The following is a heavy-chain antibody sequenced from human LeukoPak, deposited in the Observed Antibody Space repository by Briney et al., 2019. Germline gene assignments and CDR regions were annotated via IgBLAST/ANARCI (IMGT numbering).Heavy chain of an antibody. CDR2: IYHSGRT. CDR3: ARSSGYLAFHI. CDR1: GGSFSGYY. D-gene: IGHD3-22*01. Sequence: SETLSLTCAVYGGSFSGYYWGWIRQPPGKGLEWIGSIYHSGRTFYNPSLKSRVTISVDTSKNQFSLTLSSVTAADTAVYYCARSSGYLAFHIWGQGTVVTVSS. V-gene: IGHV4-34*01. J-gene: IGHJ3*02.